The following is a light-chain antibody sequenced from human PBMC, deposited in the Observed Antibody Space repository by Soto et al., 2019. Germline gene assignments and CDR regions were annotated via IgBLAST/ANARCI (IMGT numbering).Light chain of an antibody. Sequence: PPASVSGSPGQSIPISCTGTIRDVVGSNYVSWYQHHPHRAPKLLIYEVSYRPSGVSSRFSGSKSGNTASLTISGLQAEDEADYYCSSYTSSNTLEVFGVGTKVTVL. CDR2: EVS. CDR3: SSYTSSNTLEV. CDR1: IRDVVGSNY. V-gene: IGLV2-14*01. J-gene: IGLJ1*01.